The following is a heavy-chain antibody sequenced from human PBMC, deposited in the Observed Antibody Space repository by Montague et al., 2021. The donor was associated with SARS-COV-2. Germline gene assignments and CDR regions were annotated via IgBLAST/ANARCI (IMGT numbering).Heavy chain of an antibody. CDR1: GGSISGYY. CDR3: ARAGDGYNPAFDI. Sequence: ETLSLTCTVPGGSISGYYWRWIRQPPGKGLEWIGYIYYSGSSNNSPSLKSRVTISVDTSKNQFSLKVSSVTAADTAVYYCARAGDGYNPAFDIWGQGTMVTVSS. D-gene: IGHD5-24*01. J-gene: IGHJ3*02. V-gene: IGHV4-59*01. CDR2: IYYSGSS.